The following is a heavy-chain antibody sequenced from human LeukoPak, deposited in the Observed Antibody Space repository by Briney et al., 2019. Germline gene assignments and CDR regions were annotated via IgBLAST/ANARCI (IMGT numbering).Heavy chain of an antibody. CDR2: IHNGETT. V-gene: IGHV4-39*07. CDR3: VRENYCIGGSCSVEVFDI. CDR1: GDSVSSSNYY. D-gene: IGHD2-15*01. J-gene: IGHJ3*02. Sequence: PSETLSLTCSVSGDSVSSSNYYWGWIRQPPGKGLEWIADIHNGETTYYNPSLKSRVTISVDTSENQLSLKLTSVTTADTAVYYCVRENYCIGGSCSVEVFDIWGQGTGVTVSS.